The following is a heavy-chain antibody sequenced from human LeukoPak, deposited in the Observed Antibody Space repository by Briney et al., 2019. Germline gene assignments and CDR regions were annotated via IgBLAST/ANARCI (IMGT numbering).Heavy chain of an antibody. CDR1: GFTFSSYW. CDR2: IKQDGSEK. V-gene: IGHV3-7*03. J-gene: IGHJ4*02. CDR3: AKDMYDSSGYFHFDY. D-gene: IGHD3-22*01. Sequence: PGGSLRLSCAASGFTFSSYWMSWVRQAPGKGLEWVANIKQDGSEKYYVDSVKGRFTISRDNAKNSLYLQMNSLRAEDTALYYCAKDMYDSSGYFHFDYWGQGTLVTVSS.